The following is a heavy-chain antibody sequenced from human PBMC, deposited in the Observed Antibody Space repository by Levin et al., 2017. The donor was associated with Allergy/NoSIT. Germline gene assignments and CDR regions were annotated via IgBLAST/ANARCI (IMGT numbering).Heavy chain of an antibody. D-gene: IGHD5-18*01. CDR3: ARSSTDTAMDLDY. V-gene: IGHV3-21*01. CDR2: ISSSSSYI. CDR1: GFTFSSYS. J-gene: IGHJ4*02. Sequence: GESLKISCAASGFTFSSYSMNWVRQAPGKGLEWVSSISSSSSYIYYADSVKGRFTISRDNAKNSLYLQMNSLRAEDTAVYYCARSSTDTAMDLDYWGQGTLVTVSS.